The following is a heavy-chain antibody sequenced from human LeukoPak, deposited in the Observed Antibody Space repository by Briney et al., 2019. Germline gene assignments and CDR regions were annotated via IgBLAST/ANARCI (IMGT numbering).Heavy chain of an antibody. Sequence: ASVKVSCKASGGTFSNYAISWVRQAPGQGLQWMGGIIPMFGTANYAQRFQGRVTITADESSSTAYMELSSLRSEDTAVYYCARTGDDSSGYYGSSHDYWGQGTLVTVSS. V-gene: IGHV1-69*13. CDR3: ARTGDDSSGYYGSSHDY. J-gene: IGHJ4*02. CDR1: GGTFSNYA. CDR2: IIPMFGTA. D-gene: IGHD3-22*01.